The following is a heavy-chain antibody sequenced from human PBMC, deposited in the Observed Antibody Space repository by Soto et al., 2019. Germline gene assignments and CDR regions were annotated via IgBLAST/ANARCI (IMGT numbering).Heavy chain of an antibody. CDR2: ISSSGSTI. J-gene: IGHJ6*02. CDR3: ARASGLDYCYYGMDV. Sequence: PGWSLRLSCAASGFTFSDYYMSWIRQAPGKGLEWVSYISSSGSTIYYADSVKGRFTISMDNAKNSLYLQMNSLRAEDTAVYYYARASGLDYCYYGMDVWGQGTTGTVSS. V-gene: IGHV3-11*01. D-gene: IGHD1-26*01. CDR1: GFTFSDYY.